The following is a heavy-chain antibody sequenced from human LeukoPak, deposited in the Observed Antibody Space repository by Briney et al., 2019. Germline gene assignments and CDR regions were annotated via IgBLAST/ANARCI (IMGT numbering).Heavy chain of an antibody. J-gene: IGHJ4*02. CDR2: ISGSGGST. V-gene: IGHV3-23*01. CDR1: GFTFSSYA. Sequence: GGPLRLSCAASGFTFSSYAMSWVRQAPGKGLEWVSVISGSGGSTYYADSVKGRFTISRDNSKNTLYLQMNSLRVEDTAVYYCAKKTTVTTVDYWGQGTLVTVSS. D-gene: IGHD4-17*01. CDR3: AKKTTVTTVDY.